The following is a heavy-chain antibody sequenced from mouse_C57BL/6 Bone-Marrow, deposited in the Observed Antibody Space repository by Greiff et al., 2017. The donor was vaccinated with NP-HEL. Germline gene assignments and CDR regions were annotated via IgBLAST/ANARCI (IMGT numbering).Heavy chain of an antibody. CDR2: ISSGGSYT. D-gene: IGHD3-1*01. J-gene: IGHJ2*01. Sequence: EVQGVESGGDLVKPGGSLKLSCAASGFTFSSYGMSWVRQTPDKRLEWVATISSGGSYTYYPDSVKGRFTISRDNAKNTLYLQMSSLKSEDTAMYYCARSSSGNYFDYWGQGTTLTVSS. V-gene: IGHV5-6*01. CDR1: GFTFSSYG. CDR3: ARSSSGNYFDY.